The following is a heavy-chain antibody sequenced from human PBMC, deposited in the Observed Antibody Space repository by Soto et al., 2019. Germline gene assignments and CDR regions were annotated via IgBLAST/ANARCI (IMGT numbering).Heavy chain of an antibody. CDR2: IYYSGST. D-gene: IGHD6-6*01. Sequence: SETLSLTCTVSGDSISSGGYYWSWIRQHPGKGLEWIGYIYYSGSTNYNPSLKSRVAISVDTSKNQFSLELNSVTDADTAIYYCARSPYSGSYIDLWGQGTRVTL. J-gene: IGHJ5*02. V-gene: IGHV4-31*03. CDR3: ARSPYSGSYIDL. CDR1: GDSISSGGYY.